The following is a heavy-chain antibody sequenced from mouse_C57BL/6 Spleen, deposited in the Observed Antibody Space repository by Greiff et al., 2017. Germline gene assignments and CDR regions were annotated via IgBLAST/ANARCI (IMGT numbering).Heavy chain of an antibody. D-gene: IGHD1-2*01. CDR2: IHPNSGST. Sequence: QVQLKQPGAELVKPGASVKLSCKASGYTFTSYWMHWVKQRPGQGLEWIGMIHPNSGSTNYNEKFKSKATLTVDKSSSTAYMQLSSLTSEDSAVXYCARKGYGRGFDYWGQGTTLTVSS. V-gene: IGHV1-64*01. CDR1: GYTFTSYW. CDR3: ARKGYGRGFDY. J-gene: IGHJ2*01.